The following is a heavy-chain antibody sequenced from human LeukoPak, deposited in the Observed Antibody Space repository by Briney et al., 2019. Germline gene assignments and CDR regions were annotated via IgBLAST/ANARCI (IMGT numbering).Heavy chain of an antibody. V-gene: IGHV1-18*01. CDR3: ARDRAIAAAGRNWFDP. J-gene: IGHJ5*02. CDR1: GNTFTSYG. CDR2: ISAYNGNT. Sequence: ASVKVSCKASGNTFTSYGISWVRQAPGQGLEWVGWISAYNGNTNYAQKLQGRVTMTTDTSTSTAYMELRSLRSDDTAVYYCARDRAIAAAGRNWFDPWGQGTLVTVSS. D-gene: IGHD6-13*01.